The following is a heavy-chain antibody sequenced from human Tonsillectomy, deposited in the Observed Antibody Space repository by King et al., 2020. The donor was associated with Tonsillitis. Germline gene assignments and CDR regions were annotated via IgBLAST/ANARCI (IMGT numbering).Heavy chain of an antibody. CDR1: HA. J-gene: IGHJ4*02. CDR2: IRSEVYGGTT. Sequence: HAMSWVRQAPGKGLEWVGFIRSEVYGGTTEYAASVKGRFTISRDDSKSISYLQMNSLKTEDTAVYYCTRAYPAVGATWAHDYWGQGTLVTVSS. CDR3: TRAYPAVGATWAHDY. D-gene: IGHD1-26*01. V-gene: IGHV3-49*04.